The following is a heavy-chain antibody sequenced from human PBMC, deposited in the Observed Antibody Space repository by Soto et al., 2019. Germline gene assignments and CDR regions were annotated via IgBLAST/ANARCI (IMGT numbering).Heavy chain of an antibody. V-gene: IGHV4-34*01. CDR1: GESFSGYY. CDR3: ARGVGYYDFWSGYYTPDAFDI. J-gene: IGHJ3*02. D-gene: IGHD3-3*01. Sequence: KASETLSLTCAVYGESFSGYYWSWIRQPPGKGLEWIGEINHSGSTNYNPSLKSRVTISVDTSKNQFSLKLSSVTAADTAVYYCARGVGYYDFWSGYYTPDAFDIWGQGTMVTVSS. CDR2: INHSGST.